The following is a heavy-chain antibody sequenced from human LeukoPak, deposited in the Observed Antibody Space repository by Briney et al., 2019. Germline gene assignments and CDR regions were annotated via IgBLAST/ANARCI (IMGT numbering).Heavy chain of an antibody. J-gene: IGHJ4*02. Sequence: SEILSLTCTVSGDSITSGSYYWSWIRQPAGKGLEWIGRISTSGRTYYNPSLKSRVTISVDTSKNQFSLKLSSVTAADTAMYYCARDNDQLGLDPFDYWGQGTLVTVSS. CDR1: GDSITSGSYY. V-gene: IGHV4-61*02. CDR2: ISTSGRT. D-gene: IGHD1-1*01. CDR3: ARDNDQLGLDPFDY.